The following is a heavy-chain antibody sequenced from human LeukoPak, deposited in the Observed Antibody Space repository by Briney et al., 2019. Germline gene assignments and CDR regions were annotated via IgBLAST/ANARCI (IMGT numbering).Heavy chain of an antibody. CDR1: GGSISSYY. CDR2: ISTSGST. D-gene: IGHD4-17*01. Sequence: PSETLSLTCTVSGGSISSYYWSWIRQPAGKGLESIGHISTSGSTNYNPSLKSRVTMSVDTSKNQFSPKLSSVTAADTAIFYCARAMTTPDAFDIWGQGTMVTVSS. J-gene: IGHJ3*02. V-gene: IGHV4-4*07. CDR3: ARAMTTPDAFDI.